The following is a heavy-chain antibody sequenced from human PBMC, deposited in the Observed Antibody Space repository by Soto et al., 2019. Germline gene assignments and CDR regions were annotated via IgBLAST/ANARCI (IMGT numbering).Heavy chain of an antibody. CDR2: ISASGGTT. V-gene: IGHV3-23*01. CDR1: GFTFSSFA. D-gene: IGHD3-3*01. CDR3: AKDVQAIFGVVDFNYYFHGMDV. J-gene: IGHJ6*02. Sequence: PGGSLRLSCAASGFTFSSFAMSWVRQVPGKGLEWVSTISASGGTTYYVDSMKGRFTISRDNSKNTLYLQMSSLRAEDTAVYYCAKDVQAIFGVVDFNYYFHGMDVWGQGTTVTVSS.